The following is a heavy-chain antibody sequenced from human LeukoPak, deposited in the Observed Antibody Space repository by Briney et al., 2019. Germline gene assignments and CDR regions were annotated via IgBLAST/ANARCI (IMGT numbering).Heavy chain of an antibody. CDR1: GGTFSSYA. V-gene: IGHV1-69*05. J-gene: IGHJ6*04. Sequence: SVKVSCKASGGTFSSYAISWVRQAPGQGLEWMGGIIPIFGTANYEQKFQGRVTITTDESTSTAYMELSSLRSEDTAVYYCATHPPTVVKMDVWGKGTTVTVSS. CDR3: ATHPPTVVKMDV. CDR2: IIPIFGTA. D-gene: IGHD4-23*01.